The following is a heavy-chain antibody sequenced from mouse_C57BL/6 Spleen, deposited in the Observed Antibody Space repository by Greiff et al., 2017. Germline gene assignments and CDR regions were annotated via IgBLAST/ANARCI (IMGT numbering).Heavy chain of an antibody. Sequence: VQLQQPGAELVRPGSSVKLSCKASGYTFTSYCMHWVQQRPIQGLEWIGNIDPSDSETHYTQKFKDQATLTVDKSSSTAYMQLSRLTSEDSADYYCAARTVLWYFDVWGTGTTVTVSS. J-gene: IGHJ1*03. CDR3: AARTVLWYFDV. CDR2: IDPSDSET. V-gene: IGHV1-52*01. D-gene: IGHD1-1*01. CDR1: GYTFTSYC.